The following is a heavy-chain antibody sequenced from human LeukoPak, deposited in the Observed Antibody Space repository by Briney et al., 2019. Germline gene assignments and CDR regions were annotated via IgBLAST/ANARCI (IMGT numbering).Heavy chain of an antibody. CDR3: ARGNGDYDDAEYFQH. D-gene: IGHD4-17*01. CDR1: SGSFSGYY. J-gene: IGHJ1*01. CDR2: INHSGST. V-gene: IGHV4-34*01. Sequence: PSETLSLTCAVYSGSFSGYYWSWIRQPPGKGLEWIGEINHSGSTNYNPSLKSRVTISVDTSKNQFFPKLSSVTAADTAVYYCARGNGDYDDAEYFQHWGQGTLVTVSS.